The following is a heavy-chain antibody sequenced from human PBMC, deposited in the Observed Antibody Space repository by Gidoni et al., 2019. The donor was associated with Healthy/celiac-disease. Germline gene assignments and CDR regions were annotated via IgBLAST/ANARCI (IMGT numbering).Heavy chain of an antibody. CDR1: GFTFSSYA. J-gene: IGHJ4*02. Sequence: EVQLLESGGGLVQPGGSLRLSCAASGFTFSSYAMSWVRQAPGKGLVWVSAISGSGGSTYYADSVKGRFTISRDNSKNTLYLQMNSLRAEDTAVYYCAKWLEIFGVGPLDYWGQGTLVTVSS. V-gene: IGHV3-23*01. CDR3: AKWLEIFGVGPLDY. D-gene: IGHD3-3*01. CDR2: ISGSGGST.